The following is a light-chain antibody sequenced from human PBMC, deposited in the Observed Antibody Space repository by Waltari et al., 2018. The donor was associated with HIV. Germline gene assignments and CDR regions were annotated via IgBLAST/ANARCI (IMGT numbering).Light chain of an antibody. Sequence: SCSGSSSNIGSNTVNWYQQLPGTAPKLLIYSNNQRPSGVPDRFSGSKSGTSASLAISGLQSEDEADYYCATWDDSLNGRWVFGGGTKLTVL. CDR2: SNN. CDR1: SSNIGSNT. V-gene: IGLV1-44*01. CDR3: ATWDDSLNGRWV. J-gene: IGLJ3*02.